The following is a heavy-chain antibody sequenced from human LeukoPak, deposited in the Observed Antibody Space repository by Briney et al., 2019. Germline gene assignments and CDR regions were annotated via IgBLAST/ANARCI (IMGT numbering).Heavy chain of an antibody. CDR2: ITGSGDFA. V-gene: IGHV3-23*01. CDR3: TKRITATAPFDS. D-gene: IGHD4-17*01. J-gene: IGHJ4*02. Sequence: GRSLGLSCAASGFPFSTYDISWVRQAPGKGLEWVSAITGSGDFAKYADSVRGRFTISRDNSKNTVYLQMNSLTVEDTALYYCTKRITATAPFDSWGQGALVIVSS. CDR1: GFPFSTYD.